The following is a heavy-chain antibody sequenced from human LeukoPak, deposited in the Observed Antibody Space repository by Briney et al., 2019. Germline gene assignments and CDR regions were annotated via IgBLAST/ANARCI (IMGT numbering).Heavy chain of an antibody. CDR2: ISGSGGST. CDR1: GFTFSNAW. D-gene: IGHD6-19*01. V-gene: IGHV3-23*01. CDR3: ARGSGWYTIWFDP. J-gene: IGHJ5*02. Sequence: GGSLRLSCAASGFTFSNAWMSWVRQAPGKGLEWVSAISGSGGSTYYADSVKGRFTISRDNSKNTLYLQMNSLRAEDTAVYYCARGSGWYTIWFDPWGQGTLVTVSS.